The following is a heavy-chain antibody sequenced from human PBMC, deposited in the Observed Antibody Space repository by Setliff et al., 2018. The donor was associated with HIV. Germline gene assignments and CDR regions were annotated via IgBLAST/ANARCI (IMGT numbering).Heavy chain of an antibody. CDR2: MNPNSGNT. V-gene: IGHV1-8*02. D-gene: IGHD3-3*01. Sequence: ASVKVSCKASGYTFTSYDINWVRQATGQGLEWMGWMNPNSGNTGYAQKFQGRVTMTRNTSISTAYMELSSLRSEDTAVYYCARPPAYNFWSGYYDAFDIWGQGTMVTVSS. J-gene: IGHJ3*02. CDR3: ARPPAYNFWSGYYDAFDI. CDR1: GYTFTSYD.